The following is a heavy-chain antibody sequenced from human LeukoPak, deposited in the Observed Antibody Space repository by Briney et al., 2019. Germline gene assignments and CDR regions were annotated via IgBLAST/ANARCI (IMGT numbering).Heavy chain of an antibody. Sequence: GGSLRLSCAASGFTFNNYAMSWVRQVPGKGLEWVSAITGSGSNTYHADSVKGRFTISRDNSKNTLYLQMNSLRAEDSAMCQCAKGSRSSRPYYFDFWGKGTLVTVSS. V-gene: IGHV3-23*01. CDR2: ITGSGSNT. D-gene: IGHD2-15*01. J-gene: IGHJ4*02. CDR1: GFTFNNYA. CDR3: AKGSRSSRPYYFDF.